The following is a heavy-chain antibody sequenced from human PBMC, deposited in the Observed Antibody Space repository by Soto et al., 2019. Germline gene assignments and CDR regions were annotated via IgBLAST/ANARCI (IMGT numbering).Heavy chain of an antibody. CDR2: ISHTGST. CDR1: GGSISGHY. V-gene: IGHV4-59*11. Sequence: SETLSLTCTVSGGSISGHYWSWIRQPPGKGLEWVGYISHTGSTNYNPSLKSRVTISVDTSKNQFSLKLSSVTAADTAVYYCARYMTFFDYWGQGTLVTVPS. J-gene: IGHJ4*02. CDR3: ARYMTFFDY. D-gene: IGHD2-21*02.